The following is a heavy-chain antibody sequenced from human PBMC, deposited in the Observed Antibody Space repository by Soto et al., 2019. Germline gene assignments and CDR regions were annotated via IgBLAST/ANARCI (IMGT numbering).Heavy chain of an antibody. J-gene: IGHJ5*02. CDR3: AKREVTAPNWFDP. D-gene: IGHD2-21*02. CDR2: ISYDGSNK. CDR1: GFTFSSYG. Sequence: QPGGSLRLSCAASGFTFSSYGMHWVRQAPGKGLEWVAVISYDGSNKYYADSVKGRFTISRDNSKNTLYLQMNSLRAEDTAVYYCAKREVTAPNWFDPWGQGTLVTVSS. V-gene: IGHV3-30*18.